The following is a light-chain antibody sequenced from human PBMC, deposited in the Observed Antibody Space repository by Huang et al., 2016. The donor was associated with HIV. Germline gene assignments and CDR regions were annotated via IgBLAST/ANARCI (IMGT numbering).Light chain of an antibody. CDR3: QHRSTWPMT. J-gene: IGKJ1*01. Sequence: EIVLTQSPATLSLSPGDKATLSCRAIQSVDNYLAWYQQKPVQAPRLLIYDAANRATGIPARFSGSGSETDFTLTISSREPEDFAVYYCQHRSTWPMTFGQGTKVGIK. CDR2: DAA. V-gene: IGKV3-11*01. CDR1: QSVDNY.